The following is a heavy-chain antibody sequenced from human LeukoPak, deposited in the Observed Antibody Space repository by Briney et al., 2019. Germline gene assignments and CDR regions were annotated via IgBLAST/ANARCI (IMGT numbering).Heavy chain of an antibody. V-gene: IGHV3-30-3*01. CDR1: GFTFSSYA. CDR3: ARDQGSYGVIDY. Sequence: GGSLRLSCAASGFTFSSYAMHWVRQAPGKGLEWVAVISYDGSNKYYADSVKGRFTISRDNSKNTLYLQMNSPRAEDTAVYYCARDQGSYGVIDYWGQGTLVTVSS. D-gene: IGHD5-18*01. CDR2: ISYDGSNK. J-gene: IGHJ4*02.